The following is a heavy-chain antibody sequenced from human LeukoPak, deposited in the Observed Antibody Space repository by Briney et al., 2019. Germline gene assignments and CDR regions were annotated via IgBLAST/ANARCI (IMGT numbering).Heavy chain of an antibody. V-gene: IGHV3-23*01. CDR3: ARDQGTVVTSQFDY. CDR1: GFTFRNYA. J-gene: IGHJ4*02. CDR2: ISGSFSGSDYTT. Sequence: GGSLRLSCAASGFTFRNYAMSWVRQAPGKGLEWVSAISGSFSGSDYTTYYADSVKGRFTISRDDSTNTLYLQLSGLSVEDTAVFSCARDQGTVVTSQFDYWGLGTLVTVSS. D-gene: IGHD4-23*01.